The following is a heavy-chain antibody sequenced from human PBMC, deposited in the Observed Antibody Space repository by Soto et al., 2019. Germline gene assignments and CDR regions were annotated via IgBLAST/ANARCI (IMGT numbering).Heavy chain of an antibody. V-gene: IGHV3-30-3*01. D-gene: IGHD1-26*01. Sequence: GGSLRLSCAASGFTFSSYAMHWVRQAPGKGLEWVAVISYDGSNKYYADSVKGRFTISRDNSKNTLYLQMNSLRAEDTAVYYCARDAPRTKYSGSYYGVFDPWGQGTLVTVSS. CDR2: ISYDGSNK. J-gene: IGHJ5*02. CDR1: GFTFSSYA. CDR3: ARDAPRTKYSGSYYGVFDP.